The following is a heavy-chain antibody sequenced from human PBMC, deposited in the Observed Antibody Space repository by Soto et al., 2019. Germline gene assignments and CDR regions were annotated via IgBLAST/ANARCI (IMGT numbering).Heavy chain of an antibody. J-gene: IGHJ4*02. D-gene: IGHD1-1*01. Sequence: GGSLRLSCAASGFPFGSHAMSWVRQAPGKGLEWVSSISGSGGGTYYADSVKGRFTFSRDNSKNTLYLQMNSLRAEDTAVYYCAKFGMATTKRSPPYYIDYWGQGALVTSPQ. CDR3: AKFGMATTKRSPPYYIDY. CDR1: GFPFGSHA. CDR2: ISGSGGGT. V-gene: IGHV3-23*01.